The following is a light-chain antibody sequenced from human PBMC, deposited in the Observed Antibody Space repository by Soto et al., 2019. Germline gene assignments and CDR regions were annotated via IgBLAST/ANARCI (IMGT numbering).Light chain of an antibody. CDR2: STS. Sequence: ENVLTQSPGTLSLSPGERATLSCRASQSVGSSYLAWYQQKPGQAPRLLIYSTSSRATDIPDRFSGSGSGTAFTLTISRLEPEDFEVYYCQQYDSPIWTFGQGTKVEIK. CDR3: QQYDSPIWT. CDR1: QSVGSSY. J-gene: IGKJ1*01. V-gene: IGKV3-20*01.